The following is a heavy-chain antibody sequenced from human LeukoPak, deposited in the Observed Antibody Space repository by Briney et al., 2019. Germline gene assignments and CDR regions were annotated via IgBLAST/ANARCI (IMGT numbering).Heavy chain of an antibody. J-gene: IGHJ3*02. Sequence: PSETLSLTCTVSGGSISSYYWSWIRQPPGKGLEWIGYIYYSGSTNYNPSLKSRVTMSVDTSKNQFSLKLSSVTAADTAVYYCAREIAARPNNAFDIWGQGTMVTVSS. CDR3: AREIAARPNNAFDI. V-gene: IGHV4-59*12. D-gene: IGHD6-6*01. CDR1: GGSISSYY. CDR2: IYYSGST.